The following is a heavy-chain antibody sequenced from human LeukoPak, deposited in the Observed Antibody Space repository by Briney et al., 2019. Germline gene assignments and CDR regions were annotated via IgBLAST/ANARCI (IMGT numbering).Heavy chain of an antibody. CDR3: ARVSSDDTAMAAPFSY. CDR2: ITPIFGTA. CDR1: GGTFSNYA. Sequence: GASVKVSCKXSGGTFSNYAINWVRQAPGQGLEWMGGITPIFGTANYMQKFQGRVTITADKSTATTFMELGRLRSEDTAIYYCARVSSDDTAMAAPFSYWGQGTLVTVSS. V-gene: IGHV1-69*06. J-gene: IGHJ4*02. D-gene: IGHD5-18*01.